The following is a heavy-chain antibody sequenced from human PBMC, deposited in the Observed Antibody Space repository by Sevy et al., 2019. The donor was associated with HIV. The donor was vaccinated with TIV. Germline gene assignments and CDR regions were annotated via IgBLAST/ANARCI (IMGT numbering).Heavy chain of an antibody. CDR3: ARATSGIYYYYGMDV. CDR1: GGSISSGGYY. Sequence: SETPSLTCTVSGGSISSGGYYWSWIRQHPGKGLEWIGYIYYSGSTYYNPSLKSRVTISVDTSKNQFSLKLSSVTAADTAVYYCARATSGIYYYYGMDVWGQGTTVTVSS. V-gene: IGHV4-31*03. CDR2: IYYSGST. D-gene: IGHD2-15*01. J-gene: IGHJ6*02.